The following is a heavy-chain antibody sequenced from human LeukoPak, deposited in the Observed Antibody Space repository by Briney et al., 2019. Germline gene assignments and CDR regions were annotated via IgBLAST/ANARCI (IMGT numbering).Heavy chain of an antibody. J-gene: IGHJ4*02. CDR1: GGSISSYY. V-gene: IGHV4-59*08. D-gene: IGHD1-26*01. Sequence: SETLSLTCTVSGGSISSYYWSWMRQPPGKGLEWIGYIYYSGSTNYNPSLKSRVTISVDTSKNPFSLKLSPVTAADTAVYYCARRLSGSYAQIFDYWGQGTLVTVSS. CDR2: IYYSGST. CDR3: ARRLSGSYAQIFDY.